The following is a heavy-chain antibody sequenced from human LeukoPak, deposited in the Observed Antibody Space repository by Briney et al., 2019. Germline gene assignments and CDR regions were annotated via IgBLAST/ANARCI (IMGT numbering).Heavy chain of an antibody. D-gene: IGHD2-2*02. CDR2: ISGSGDST. CDR1: GFTFSNYA. CDR3: AKGRGFTSSTCYNY. J-gene: IGHJ4*02. V-gene: IGHV3-23*01. Sequence: PGGSLRLSCAASGFTFSNYAMSWVRQAPGKGLEWVSPISGSGDSTSYAGSVKGRFTISRDNSKDTLYLQMNSLRAEDTAVYYCAKGRGFTSSTCYNYWGQGTLVTVSS.